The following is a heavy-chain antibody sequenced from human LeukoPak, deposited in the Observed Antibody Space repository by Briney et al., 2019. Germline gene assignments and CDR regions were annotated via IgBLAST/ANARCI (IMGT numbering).Heavy chain of an antibody. J-gene: IGHJ4*02. CDR2: IYYSGST. D-gene: IGHD1-26*01. Sequence: ETLALTCTVSGGSISSYYWSWIRQPPGKGLEWIGYIYYSGSTNYNPSLKSRVTISVDTSKNQFSLKLSSVTAADTAVYYCAREGSGIDYWGQGTLVTVSS. CDR3: AREGSGIDY. V-gene: IGHV4-59*01. CDR1: GGSISSYY.